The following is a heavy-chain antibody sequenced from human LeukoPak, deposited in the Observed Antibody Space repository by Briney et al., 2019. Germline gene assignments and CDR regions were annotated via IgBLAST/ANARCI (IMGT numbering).Heavy chain of an antibody. CDR3: ARSSSTLRSHYYYYGMDV. Sequence: PSETLSLTCTVSGNSISSNNYYWSWVRQPAGKGLEWIGRIYTSGSTNYNPSLKSRVTMSVDTSKNQFSLKLSSVTAADTAVYYCARSSSTLRSHYYYYGMDVWGQGTTVTVSS. V-gene: IGHV4-61*02. D-gene: IGHD2-2*01. J-gene: IGHJ6*02. CDR2: IYTSGST. CDR1: GNSISSNNYY.